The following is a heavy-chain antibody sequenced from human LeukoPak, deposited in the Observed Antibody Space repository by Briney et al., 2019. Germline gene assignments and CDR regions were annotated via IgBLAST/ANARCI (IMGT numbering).Heavy chain of an antibody. D-gene: IGHD3-10*01. CDR1: GGSFNSFF. CDR3: ARRGTWFDP. V-gene: IGHV4-4*09. J-gene: IGHJ5*02. CDR2: IYTSGNT. Sequence: SETLSLTCTVSGGSFNSFFWSWVRQPPGKGLEWLGYIYTSGNTYYGPSLKSRVTISLDTSKNQLSLRLISVTAADTAVYYCARRGTWFDPWGQGTLVTVSS.